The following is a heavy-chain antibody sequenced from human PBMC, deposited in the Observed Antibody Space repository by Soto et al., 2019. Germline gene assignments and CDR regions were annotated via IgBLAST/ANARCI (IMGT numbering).Heavy chain of an antibody. CDR1: GGSISSYY. CDR3: ARRRSGDYHFDY. Sequence: QVQLQESGPGLVKPSETLSLTCTVSGGSISSYYWSWIRQPPGKGLEWIGYIYYSGRTDYNPSLKSRVTISVDTSKNQFSLKLSSVTAADTAVYYCARRRSGDYHFDYWGQGTLVTVSS. D-gene: IGHD4-17*01. CDR2: IYYSGRT. J-gene: IGHJ4*02. V-gene: IGHV4-59*08.